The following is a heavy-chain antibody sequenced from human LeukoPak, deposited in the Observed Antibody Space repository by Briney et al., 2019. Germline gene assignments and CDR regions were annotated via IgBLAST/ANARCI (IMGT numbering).Heavy chain of an antibody. Sequence: SMKLCFKASGGTFTSYDISWVREPPGQGLEWMGRIIPIFGTANYAQKFQGRVTITTDESTRTAYMELSSLRSEDTAVYYCARDAVATVGAFDIWGQGTMVTVSS. CDR1: GGTFTSYD. V-gene: IGHV1-69*05. D-gene: IGHD5-12*01. J-gene: IGHJ3*02. CDR3: ARDAVATVGAFDI. CDR2: IIPIFGTA.